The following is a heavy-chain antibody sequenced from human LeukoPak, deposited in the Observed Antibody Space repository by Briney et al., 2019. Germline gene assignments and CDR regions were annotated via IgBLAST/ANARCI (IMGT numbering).Heavy chain of an antibody. D-gene: IGHD2-15*01. V-gene: IGHV1-69*13. CDR3: ARAASPLNWFDP. CDR1: GGTFSSYA. Sequence: GASVTVSCTASGGTFSSYAISWVRQAPGQGLEWMGGIIPIFGTANYAQKFQGRVTITADESTSTAYMELSSLRSEDTAVYYCARAASPLNWFDPWGQGTLVTVSS. CDR2: IIPIFGTA. J-gene: IGHJ5*02.